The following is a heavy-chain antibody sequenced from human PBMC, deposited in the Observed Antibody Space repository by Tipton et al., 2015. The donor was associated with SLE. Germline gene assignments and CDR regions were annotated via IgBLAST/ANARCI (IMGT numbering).Heavy chain of an antibody. CDR1: GGSINSYNW. Sequence: TLSLTCAVSGGSINSYNWWTWARQPPGKGLEWIGEIYHSGTTNYNPSLKSRITISLDKSNNHFSLRLSSLTAADTAVYYCARGPDYSNYYFYRMDVWGQGTTVTVSS. V-gene: IGHV4-4*02. D-gene: IGHD4-11*01. J-gene: IGHJ6*02. CDR3: ARGPDYSNYYFYRMDV. CDR2: IYHSGTT.